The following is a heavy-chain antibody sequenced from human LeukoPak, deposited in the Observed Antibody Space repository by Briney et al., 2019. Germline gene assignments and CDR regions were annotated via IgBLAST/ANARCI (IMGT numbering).Heavy chain of an antibody. J-gene: IGHJ3*02. D-gene: IGHD1/OR15-1a*01. Sequence: PGWSLRLSCAAFGFIFSSYEMNWVRQAPGKGLEWVSYISSSGGTIFYADSVKGRFTISRDNAKNSLYLQMNSLRAEDTAVYYCARGQTGTLDAFDIWGQGTMVTVSS. V-gene: IGHV3-48*03. CDR1: GFIFSSYE. CDR2: ISSSGGTI. CDR3: ARGQTGTLDAFDI.